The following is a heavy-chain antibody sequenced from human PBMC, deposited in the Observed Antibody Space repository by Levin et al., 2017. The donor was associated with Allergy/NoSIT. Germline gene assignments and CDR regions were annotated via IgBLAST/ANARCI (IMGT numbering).Heavy chain of an antibody. CDR1: GYTFRNYD. Sequence: ISCKASGYTFRNYDINWVRQATGQGLEWMAWMNPSSGRTVYAQSFQGRLTMTRNTSTSTAYMELTSLRSDDTAVYYCARGLASGSSHWGQGTLVTVSS. CDR3: ARGLASGSSH. D-gene: IGHD6-6*01. V-gene: IGHV1-8*02. J-gene: IGHJ4*02. CDR2: MNPSSGRT.